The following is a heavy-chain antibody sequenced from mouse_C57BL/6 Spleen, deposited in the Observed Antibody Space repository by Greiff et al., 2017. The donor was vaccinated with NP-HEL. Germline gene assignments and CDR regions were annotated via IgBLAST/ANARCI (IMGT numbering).Heavy chain of an antibody. V-gene: IGHV1-50*01. J-gene: IGHJ2*01. D-gene: IGHD2-5*01. CDR1: GYTFTSYW. CDR2: IDPSDSYT. Sequence: QVQLKQPGAELVKPGASVKLSCKASGYTFTSYWMQWVKQRPGQGLEWIGEIDPSDSYTNYNQKFKGKATLTVDTSSSTAYMQLSSLTSEDSAVYYCARGRSNYNYWGQGTTLTVSS. CDR3: ARGRSNYNY.